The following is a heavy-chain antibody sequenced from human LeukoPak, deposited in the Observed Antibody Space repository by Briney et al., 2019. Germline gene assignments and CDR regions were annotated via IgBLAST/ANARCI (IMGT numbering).Heavy chain of an antibody. CDR3: ARGSGYYQLDWFDP. CDR2: INHSGSR. D-gene: IGHD3-22*01. Sequence: SETLSLTCAVYGGSFSGYYWSWIRQPPGKGLEWIGEINHSGSRNYNPYLKSRVTISIDTSKNQFPLKLSSVTAADTAVYYCARGSGYYQLDWFDPWGRGTLVTVSS. V-gene: IGHV4-34*01. CDR1: GGSFSGYY. J-gene: IGHJ5*02.